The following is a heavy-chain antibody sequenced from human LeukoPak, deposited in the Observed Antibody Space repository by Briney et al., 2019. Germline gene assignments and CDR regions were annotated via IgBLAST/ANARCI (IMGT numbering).Heavy chain of an antibody. CDR3: ASPKRGSGSYTPFDY. CDR1: GGSISSSSYY. CDR2: IYYSGST. D-gene: IGHD3-10*01. J-gene: IGHJ4*02. Sequence: PSETLSLTCTVSGGSISSSSYYWGWIRQPPGKGLEWIGSIYYSGSTYYNPSLKSRVTISVDTSKNQFSLKLSSVTAADTAVYYCASPKRGSGSYTPFDYWGQGTLVTVSS. V-gene: IGHV4-39*07.